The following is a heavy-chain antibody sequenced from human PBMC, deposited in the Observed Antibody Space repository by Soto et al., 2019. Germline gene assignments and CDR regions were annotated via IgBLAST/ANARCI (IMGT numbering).Heavy chain of an antibody. Sequence: PGGSLRLSCAASGFTFSSYAMHWVRQAPGKGLEWVAVISYDGSNKYYADSVKGRFTISRDNSKNTLYLQMNSLRAEDTAVYYCARDRLRYNWNDFPYYYYGMDGWGQGTTVTVSS. V-gene: IGHV3-30-3*01. CDR3: ARDRLRYNWNDFPYYYYGMDG. J-gene: IGHJ6*02. CDR2: ISYDGSNK. CDR1: GFTFSSYA. D-gene: IGHD1-1*01.